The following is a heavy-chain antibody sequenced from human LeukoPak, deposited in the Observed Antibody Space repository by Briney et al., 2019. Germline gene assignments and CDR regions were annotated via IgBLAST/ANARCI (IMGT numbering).Heavy chain of an antibody. Sequence: PGGSLRLSCAASGFTFSSYSMNWVRQAPGRGLEWVSCISSSGTYLYYLDSVKGRFTVSRDNAKNSLYLQMNTLRAEDTAVYYCVRVRAPKYDSSGPYALYAFEIWGQGTMVTVSS. CDR1: GFTFSSYS. D-gene: IGHD3-22*01. CDR2: ISSSGTYL. V-gene: IGHV3-21*01. J-gene: IGHJ3*02. CDR3: VRVRAPKYDSSGPYALYAFEI.